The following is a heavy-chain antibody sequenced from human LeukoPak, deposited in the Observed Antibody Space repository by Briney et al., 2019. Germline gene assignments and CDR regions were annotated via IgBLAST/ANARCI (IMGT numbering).Heavy chain of an antibody. D-gene: IGHD3/OR15-3a*01. CDR3: ARDSGGTGAVFPRLDYYFDL. J-gene: IGHJ2*01. V-gene: IGHV1-2*02. CDR1: GHTFTGYY. CDR2: INHTSGVT. Sequence: ASVKVSCKTSGHTFTGYYIHWVRQAPGQGLEWMGWINHTSGVTNYAHHFEGRVTMTRDTSITTVFMELSSLRSDDTALYYCARDSGGTGAVFPRLDYYFDLWGRGTLVTVSS.